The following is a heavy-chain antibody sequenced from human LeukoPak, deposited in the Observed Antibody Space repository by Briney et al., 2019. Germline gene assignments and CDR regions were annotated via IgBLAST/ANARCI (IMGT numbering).Heavy chain of an antibody. D-gene: IGHD3-22*01. J-gene: IGHJ4*02. Sequence: ASVKVSCKASGYTFTGYYMHWVRQAPGQGLEWMGWINPNSGGTNYAQKFQGRVTMTRDTSISTAYMELSRLRSYDTAVYYCARVPYYDTSGYYLLFDYWDQGTLVTVSS. V-gene: IGHV1-2*02. CDR1: GYTFTGYY. CDR2: INPNSGGT. CDR3: ARVPYYDTSGYYLLFDY.